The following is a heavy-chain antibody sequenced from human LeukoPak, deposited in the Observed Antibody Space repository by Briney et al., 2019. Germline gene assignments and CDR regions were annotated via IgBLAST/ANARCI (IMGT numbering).Heavy chain of an antibody. CDR1: GFTFSSYA. Sequence: GGSLRLSCAASGFTFSSYAMTWVRQAPGKGLEWVSSINSGGSTYYADSVKGRFTISRDNSKNTLYLQMNSLRAEDTAVYYCAKDPRGYCSGGSCLLEYWGQGTLVTVSS. D-gene: IGHD2-15*01. CDR3: AKDPRGYCSGGSCLLEY. CDR2: INSGGST. J-gene: IGHJ4*02. V-gene: IGHV3-23*01.